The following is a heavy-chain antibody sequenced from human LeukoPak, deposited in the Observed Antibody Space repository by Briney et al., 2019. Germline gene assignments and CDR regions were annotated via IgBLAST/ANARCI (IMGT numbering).Heavy chain of an antibody. Sequence: GASVKVSCKASGYTFTSYYMHWVRQAPGQGLEWMGIVNPSGGSTSYAQKFQGRVTMTRDTSTSTVYMELSSLRSEDTAVYYRAAGVVTVPDYYYYGMDVWGQGTTVTVSS. CDR1: GYTFTSYY. D-gene: IGHD2-21*02. J-gene: IGHJ6*02. V-gene: IGHV1-46*01. CDR3: AAGVVTVPDYYYYGMDV. CDR2: VNPSGGST.